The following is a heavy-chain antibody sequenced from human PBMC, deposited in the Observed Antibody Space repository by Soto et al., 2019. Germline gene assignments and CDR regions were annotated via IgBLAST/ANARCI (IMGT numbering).Heavy chain of an antibody. D-gene: IGHD2-2*01. CDR1: GFTFSSYW. CDR2: IKQDGSEK. CDR3: ARAGRGVVEPAATPAYYYYYGMDV. V-gene: IGHV3-7*01. J-gene: IGHJ6*02. Sequence: GGSLRLACAASGFTFSSYWMSWVRQAPGKGLEWVANIKQDGSEKYYVDSVKGRFTISRDNAKNSLYLQMNSLRAEDTAVYYCARAGRGVVEPAATPAYYYYYGMDVWGQGTMVTVSS.